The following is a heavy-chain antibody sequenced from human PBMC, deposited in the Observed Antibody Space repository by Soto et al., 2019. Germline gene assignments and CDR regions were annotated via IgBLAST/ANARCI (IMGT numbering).Heavy chain of an antibody. CDR1: GYPFTDYF. CDR3: ARELYSCGGDCPYYMDY. J-gene: IGHJ4*02. Sequence: SVKVSCKTSGYPFTDYFIHWVRQAPVQGLEWMGIISLYHHSTSYAQKFQGRLTVTADTSTTTVYMDLSSLTSEDSAVYWCARELYSCGGDCPYYMDYWGQGTLVTVSS. V-gene: IGHV1-46*01. D-gene: IGHD2-21*02. CDR2: ISLYHHST.